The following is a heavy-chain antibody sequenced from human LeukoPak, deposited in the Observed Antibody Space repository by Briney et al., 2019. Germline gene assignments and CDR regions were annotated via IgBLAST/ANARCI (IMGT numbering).Heavy chain of an antibody. J-gene: IGHJ4*02. CDR3: ARAYSSGYYYAGVLDY. D-gene: IGHD3-22*01. V-gene: IGHV1-46*04. Sequence: GASVKVPCKASGYTFTTYYMHWVRQAPGQGLEWMGIIDPSVGTTTYAQKLQGRLTMTRDTSTSTVYMELSGLRSEDTALYYCARAYSSGYYYAGVLDYWGQGTLVTVSS. CDR2: IDPSVGTT. CDR1: GYTFTTYY.